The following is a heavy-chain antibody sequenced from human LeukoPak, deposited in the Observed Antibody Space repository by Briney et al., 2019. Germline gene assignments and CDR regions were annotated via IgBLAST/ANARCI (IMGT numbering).Heavy chain of an antibody. CDR2: IYYSGST. CDR1: GGSINSYY. V-gene: IGHV4-59*08. Sequence: SETLSLTCAVSGGSINSYYWTRIRQPPGKGLEWIGYIYYSGSTNYNPSLKSRVTIAVDTTNNQFSLKLSSVTAADTAVYYCASFGRRDGYNPYYFDYWGQGSLVTVSS. J-gene: IGHJ4*02. D-gene: IGHD5-24*01. CDR3: ASFGRRDGYNPYYFDY.